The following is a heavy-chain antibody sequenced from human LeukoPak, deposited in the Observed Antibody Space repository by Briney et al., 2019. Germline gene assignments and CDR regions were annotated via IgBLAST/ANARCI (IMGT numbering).Heavy chain of an antibody. J-gene: IGHJ4*02. CDR1: GFTFSSYA. CDR3: AQRYDY. Sequence: GGSLRLSCPASGFTFSSYAMNWVRQAPGKGLEWVSTISNSVDTTYYADSVKGRFTISRDNSKNTLYLQMNSLRVEDTAVCYCAQRYDYWGQGTLVTVSS. V-gene: IGHV3-23*01. CDR2: ISNSVDTT.